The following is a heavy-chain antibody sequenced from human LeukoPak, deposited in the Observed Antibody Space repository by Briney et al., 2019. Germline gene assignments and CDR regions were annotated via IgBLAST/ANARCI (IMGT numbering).Heavy chain of an antibody. V-gene: IGHV3-33*01. CDR1: GFTFSSYG. CDR3: ARDMSPDYDILTGYYLFDY. J-gene: IGHJ4*02. D-gene: IGHD3-9*01. CDR2: IWYDGSNK. Sequence: GGSLRLSCAASGFTFSSYGMHWVRQAPGKGLEWVAVIWYDGSNKYYADSVKGRFTISRDNSKNTLYLQMNSLRAEDTAVYYCARDMSPDYDILTGYYLFDYWGQGTLVTVSS.